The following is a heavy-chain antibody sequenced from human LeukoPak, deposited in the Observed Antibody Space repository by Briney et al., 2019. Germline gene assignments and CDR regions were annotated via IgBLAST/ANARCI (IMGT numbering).Heavy chain of an antibody. D-gene: IGHD1-26*01. CDR1: GYTFTSYG. J-gene: IGHJ5*02. CDR3: ARARWELPPSGWFDP. CDR2: ISAYNGNT. V-gene: IGHV1-18*01. Sequence: GASVKVSCKASGYTFTSYGISWVRQAPGQGLEWMGWISAYNGNTNYAQKLQGRVTMTIDTSTSTAYMELRSLRSDDTAVYYCARARWELPPSGWFDPWGQGTLVTVSS.